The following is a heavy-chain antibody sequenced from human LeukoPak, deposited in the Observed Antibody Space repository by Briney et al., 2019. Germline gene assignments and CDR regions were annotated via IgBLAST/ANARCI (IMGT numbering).Heavy chain of an antibody. Sequence: GGSLRLSCAASGFTFSSYGMHWVRQAPGKGLEWVTFIRYDGSNKYYADSVKGRFTISRDNSKNTLYLQMNSLRAEDTAVYYCVKATRATETDSQDYWGQGILVTVSS. V-gene: IGHV3-30*02. CDR3: VKATRATETDSQDY. J-gene: IGHJ4*02. CDR1: GFTFSSYG. CDR2: IRYDGSNK. D-gene: IGHD1-14*01.